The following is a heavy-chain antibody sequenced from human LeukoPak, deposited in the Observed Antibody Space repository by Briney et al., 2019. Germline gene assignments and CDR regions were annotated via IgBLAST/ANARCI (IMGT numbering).Heavy chain of an antibody. V-gene: IGHV3-30*02. CDR2: IRYDGSNK. J-gene: IGHJ4*02. Sequence: GGSLRLSCAASGFTFSSYGMHWVRQAPGKGLEWVTFIRYDGSNKYYADSVKGRFTISRDNSKNTLYLQMNSLRAEDTAVYYCAKPLWFGELLLDYWGQGTLVTVSS. CDR3: AKPLWFGELLLDY. D-gene: IGHD3-10*01. CDR1: GFTFSSYG.